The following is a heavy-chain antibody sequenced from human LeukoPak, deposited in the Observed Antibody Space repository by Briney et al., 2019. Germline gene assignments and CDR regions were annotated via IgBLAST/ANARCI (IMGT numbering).Heavy chain of an antibody. CDR1: GGSFSGYY. J-gene: IGHJ6*03. V-gene: IGHV4-34*01. CDR3: ARGILGYCSSTSCYTYYYYYMDV. Sequence: SETLSLTCVVYGGSFSGYYWSWIRQPPGKGLEWIGEINHSGSTNYNPSLKSRVTISVDTSKNQFSLKLSSVTAADTAVYYCARGILGYCSSTSCYTYYYYYMDVWGKGTTVTVSS. D-gene: IGHD2-2*02. CDR2: INHSGST.